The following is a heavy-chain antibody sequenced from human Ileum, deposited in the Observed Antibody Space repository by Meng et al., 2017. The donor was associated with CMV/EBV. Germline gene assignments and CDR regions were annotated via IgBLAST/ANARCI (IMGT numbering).Heavy chain of an antibody. V-gene: IGHV3-23*03. CDR3: AKELGHGDHARLDS. J-gene: IGHJ5*01. D-gene: IGHD2-21*02. Sequence: GGSLRLSCAASGFTFRNFDMSWVRQAPGKRLEWVSLIYSSGDSTYYADSVKGRFTVSRDNSKNTLYMQLNSLRVEDTAVYYCAKELGHGDHARLDSWGQGTLVTVSS. CDR1: GFTFRNFD. CDR2: IYSSGDST.